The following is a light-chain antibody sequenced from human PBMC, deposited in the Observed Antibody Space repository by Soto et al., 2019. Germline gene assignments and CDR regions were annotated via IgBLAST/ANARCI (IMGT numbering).Light chain of an antibody. CDR3: QQQNSWPPIT. V-gene: IGKV3-11*01. CDR1: QSVRTY. J-gene: IGKJ5*01. Sequence: EIVLTQSPVTLSLSPGERATLSCRASQSVRTYLAWYQLKPGQAPRLLIYDASSRAAGVPARFSGSGSGTDFTLPISSLEQQDVVVYYCQQQNSWPPITFGQGTRLEIK. CDR2: DAS.